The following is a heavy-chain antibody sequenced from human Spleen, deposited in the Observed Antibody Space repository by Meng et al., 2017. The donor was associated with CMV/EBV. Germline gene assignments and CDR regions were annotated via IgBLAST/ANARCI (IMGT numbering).Heavy chain of an antibody. D-gene: IGHD2-2*01. CDR3: ARAPCSSTSCSPYYFDY. CDR1: RYIFIFYY. J-gene: IGHJ4*02. CDR2: INPSGGST. V-gene: IGHV1-46*01. Sequence: ASVKVSCKASRYIFIFYYVHWVRQAPGQGLEWMGIINPSGGSTSYAPKFQGRVTITTDESTSTAYMELSSLRSADTAVYYCARAPCSSTSCSPYYFDYWGQGTLVTVSS.